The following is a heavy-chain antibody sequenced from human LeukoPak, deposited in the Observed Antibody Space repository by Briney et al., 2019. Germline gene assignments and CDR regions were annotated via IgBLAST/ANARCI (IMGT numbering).Heavy chain of an antibody. Sequence: ASVKVSCKASGYTFTGYYMHWVRQAPGQGLEWMGRINPNSGGTNYAQKFQGRVTMTRDTSTSTVYMELSSLRSEDTAVYYCARGPPYDILTGYYNLWGGHFDYWGQGTLVTVSS. CDR3: ARGPPYDILTGYYNLWGGHFDY. CDR1: GYTFTGYY. J-gene: IGHJ4*02. V-gene: IGHV1-2*06. D-gene: IGHD3-9*01. CDR2: INPNSGGT.